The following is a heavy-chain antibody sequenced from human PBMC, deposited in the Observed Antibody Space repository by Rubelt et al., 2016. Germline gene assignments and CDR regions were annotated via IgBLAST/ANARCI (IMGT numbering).Heavy chain of an antibody. CDR2: FNPNSGGT. Sequence: QVQLVQSGAEVKKPGASVKVSCTASGYTFTGYYMHWVRQAPGQGLEWVGRFNPNSGGTNYAQEFQCRVTMTRETSITTAYMELSRLRSDDTAVFYWARESSSGWYIDYWGQGTLVTVSS. CDR1: GYTFTGYY. V-gene: IGHV1-2*06. J-gene: IGHJ4*02. CDR3: ARESSSGWYIDY. D-gene: IGHD6-19*01.